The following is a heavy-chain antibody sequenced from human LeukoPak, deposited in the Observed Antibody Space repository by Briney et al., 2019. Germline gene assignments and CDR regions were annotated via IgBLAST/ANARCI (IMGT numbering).Heavy chain of an antibody. CDR2: MKPNTGGT. D-gene: IGHD3-22*01. J-gene: IGHJ1*01. CDR1: GYTFTDRY. V-gene: IGHV1-2*02. CDR3: ARGPGTRIVVSNEYFHH. Sequence: GASVKVSCTASGYTFTDRYIHWVRQAPGQGLEWMGLMKPNTGGTKYAEKFQGRVTMTRDTSISTAYMELNGLRSDDTAVYYCARGPGTRIVVSNEYFHHWGQGTLVTVSS.